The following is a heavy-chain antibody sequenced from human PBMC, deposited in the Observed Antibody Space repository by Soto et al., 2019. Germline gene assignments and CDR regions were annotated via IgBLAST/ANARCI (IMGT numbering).Heavy chain of an antibody. CDR1: GGTFSSYA. Sequence: GASVKVSCKASGGTFSSYAISWVRQAPGQGLEWMGGIIPIFGTANYAEKFQGRVTITADESTSTAYMELSSLRSEDTAVYYCARVTVNHYYYYYGMDVWGQGTTVTVS. J-gene: IGHJ6*02. D-gene: IGHD4-17*01. CDR2: IIPIFGTA. CDR3: ARVTVNHYYYYYGMDV. V-gene: IGHV1-69*13.